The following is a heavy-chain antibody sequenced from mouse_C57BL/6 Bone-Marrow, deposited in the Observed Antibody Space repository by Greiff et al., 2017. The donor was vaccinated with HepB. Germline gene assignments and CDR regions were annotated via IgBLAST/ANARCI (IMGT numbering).Heavy chain of an antibody. CDR3: ARSGNYYGSKDY. CDR1: GYTFTSYW. J-gene: IGHJ2*01. D-gene: IGHD1-1*01. Sequence: QVRLKQPGAELVRPGSSVKLSCKASGYTFTSYWMHWVKQRPIQGLEWIGNIDPSDSETHYNQKFKDKATLTVDKSSSTAYMQLSSLTSEDSAVYYCARSGNYYGSKDYWGQGTTLTVSS. V-gene: IGHV1-52*01. CDR2: IDPSDSET.